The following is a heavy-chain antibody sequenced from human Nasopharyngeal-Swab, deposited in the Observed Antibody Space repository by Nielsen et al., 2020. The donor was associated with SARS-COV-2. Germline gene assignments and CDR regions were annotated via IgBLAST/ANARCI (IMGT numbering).Heavy chain of an antibody. CDR3: ARSVPNYYGSGDLDY. CDR2: ISSSSSTI. Sequence: WIRQPPGKGLEWVSYISSSSSTIYYADSVKGRFTISRDNAKNSLYLQMNSLRAEDTAVYYCARSVPNYYGSGDLDYWGQGTLVTVSS. D-gene: IGHD3-10*01. V-gene: IGHV3-48*04. J-gene: IGHJ4*02.